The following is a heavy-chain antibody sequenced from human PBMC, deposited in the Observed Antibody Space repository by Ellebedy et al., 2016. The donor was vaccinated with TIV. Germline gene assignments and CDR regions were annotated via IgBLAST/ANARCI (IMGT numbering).Heavy chain of an antibody. J-gene: IGHJ4*02. CDR2: INPNSGGT. CDR1: GYTFTDYY. D-gene: IGHD5-12*01. CDR3: ARGGHGYSGYDYRRLEF. Sequence: AASVKVSCKASGYTFTDYYIHWVRQALGQGLEWMGWINPNSGGTAYAQNFQGSVTMTRDTSISTAYMELSRLRSDDTAVYFCARGGHGYSGYDYRRLEFWGQGTLVTVSS. V-gene: IGHV1-2*02.